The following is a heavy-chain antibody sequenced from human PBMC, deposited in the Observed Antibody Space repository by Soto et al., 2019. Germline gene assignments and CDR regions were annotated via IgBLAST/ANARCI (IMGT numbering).Heavy chain of an antibody. D-gene: IGHD4-17*01. CDR1: GFTFSSYW. CDR3: ARCQSPTVVTPPGY. V-gene: IGHV3-7*05. CDR2: IKQDGSEK. J-gene: IGHJ4*02. Sequence: GGSLRLSCVASGFTFSSYWMSWVRQAPGKGLDWVANIKQDGSEKYYVDSVKGRFTISRDNAKNSLYLQMNSLRAEDTAVYYCARCQSPTVVTPPGYWGQGTLVTVSS.